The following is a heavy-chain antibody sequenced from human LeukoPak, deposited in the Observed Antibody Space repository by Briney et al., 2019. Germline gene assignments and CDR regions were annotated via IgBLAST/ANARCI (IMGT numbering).Heavy chain of an antibody. D-gene: IGHD5-18*01. V-gene: IGHV3-30-3*01. CDR2: ISYDGSNK. CDR1: GFTFSSYA. J-gene: IGHJ6*02. CDR3: ASSELEQLWTDYYYYGMDV. Sequence: PGRSLRLSCAASGFTFSSYAMHWVRQAPGKGLEGVAVISYDGSNKYYADSVKGRFTISRDNSKNTLYLQMNSLRAEDTAVYYCASSELEQLWTDYYYYGMDVWGQGTTVTVSS.